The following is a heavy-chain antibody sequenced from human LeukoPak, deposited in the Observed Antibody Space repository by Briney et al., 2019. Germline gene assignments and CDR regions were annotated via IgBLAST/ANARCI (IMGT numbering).Heavy chain of an antibody. CDR2: INPNSGGT. V-gene: IGHV1-2*02. CDR1: GYTFTGYY. D-gene: IGHD1-1*01. J-gene: IGHJ3*02. CDR3: ARHVERLAFDI. Sequence: GASVKVSCKASGYTFTGYYMRWGRQAPGQGREWMGWINPNSGGTNYAQKFQGRVTITRDTSISTAYMELSRLRSDDTAVYYCARHVERLAFDIWGQGTMVTVSS.